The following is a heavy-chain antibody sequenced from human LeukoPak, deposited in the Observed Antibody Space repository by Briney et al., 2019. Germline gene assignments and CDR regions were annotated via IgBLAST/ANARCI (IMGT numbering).Heavy chain of an antibody. CDR3: ARSLRLIHGIAAEKDAFDI. CDR1: GYSFTSYW. D-gene: IGHD6-13*01. Sequence: GESLKISCKGSGYSFTSYWIGWVRQMPGKGLEWMGIIYPGDSDTRYSPSFQGQVTISAEKSISTAYLQWSSLKASDTAMYYCARSLRLIHGIAAEKDAFDIWGQGTMVTVSS. CDR2: IYPGDSDT. J-gene: IGHJ3*02. V-gene: IGHV5-51*01.